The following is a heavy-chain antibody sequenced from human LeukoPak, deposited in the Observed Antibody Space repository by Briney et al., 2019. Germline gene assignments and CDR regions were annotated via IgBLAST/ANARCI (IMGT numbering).Heavy chain of an antibody. Sequence: GGSLRLSCAASGFTSSTFEMTWVRQAPGKGLEWISYISDSGGIIKDADSVRGRFTISRDNTKNSLYLQMDSLRAEDTALYYCAGGPQYTGSFPYWGQGTLVTVSS. V-gene: IGHV3-48*03. CDR2: ISDSGGII. CDR3: AGGPQYTGSFPY. D-gene: IGHD1-26*01. J-gene: IGHJ4*02. CDR1: GFTSSTFE.